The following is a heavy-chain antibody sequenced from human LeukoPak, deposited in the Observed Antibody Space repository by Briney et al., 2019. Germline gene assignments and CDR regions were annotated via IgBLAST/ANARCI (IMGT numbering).Heavy chain of an antibody. CDR3: AKDLAANYDILTGLYY. D-gene: IGHD3-9*01. V-gene: IGHV3-23*01. CDR2: VSVSGTTT. Sequence: PGGSLRLSCAASGFTFSSYAMTWVRQAPGKGLEWVSTVSVSGTTTYYADSVKGRFTISRDNSKNTLYLQMNSLRAEDTAVYYCAKDLAANYDILTGLYYWGQGTLVTVSS. J-gene: IGHJ4*02. CDR1: GFTFSSYA.